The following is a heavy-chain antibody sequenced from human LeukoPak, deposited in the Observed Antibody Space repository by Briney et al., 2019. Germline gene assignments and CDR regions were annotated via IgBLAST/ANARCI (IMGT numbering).Heavy chain of an antibody. D-gene: IGHD3-3*01. CDR3: AKGGWSGYFHYYYYMDV. CDR1: GFTFADYA. CDR2: ISWNSGSI. Sequence: GGSLRLSCAASGFTFADYAMHWVRQAPGKGLEWVSGISWNSGSIGYADSVKGRFTISRDNAKNSLYLQMNSLRAEDTALYYCAKGGWSGYFHYYYYMDVWGKGTTVTVSS. V-gene: IGHV3-9*01. J-gene: IGHJ6*03.